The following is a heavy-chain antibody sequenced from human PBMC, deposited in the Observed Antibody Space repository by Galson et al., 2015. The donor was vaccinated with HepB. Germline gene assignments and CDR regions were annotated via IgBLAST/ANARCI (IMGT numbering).Heavy chain of an antibody. Sequence: PALVKPTQTLTLTCAFSGFSLSTSGVALGWFRQPPGKALEWLTLIYWHDDKRYSPSLRGRLTITRDTSKNLVVLTVANMDPADAATYYCAHMSTTVTTGYSDPWSQGTLVTVSS. D-gene: IGHD4-11*01. J-gene: IGHJ5*02. CDR1: GFSLSTSGVA. CDR2: IYWHDDK. V-gene: IGHV2-5*01. CDR3: AHMSTTVTTGYSDP.